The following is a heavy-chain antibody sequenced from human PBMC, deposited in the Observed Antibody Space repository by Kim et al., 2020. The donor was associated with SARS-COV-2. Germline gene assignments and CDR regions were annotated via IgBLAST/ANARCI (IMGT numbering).Heavy chain of an antibody. Sequence: GGSLRLSCAASGFTFSSYSMNWVRQAPGKGLEWVSYISSSSSTIYYADSVKGRFTISRDNAKNSLYLQMNSLRAEDTAVYYCARDSPAWVWGSYRPGMDVWGQGTTVTVSS. CDR3: ARDSPAWVWGSYRPGMDV. V-gene: IGHV3-48*04. CDR2: ISSSSSTI. CDR1: GFTFSSYS. J-gene: IGHJ6*02. D-gene: IGHD3-16*02.